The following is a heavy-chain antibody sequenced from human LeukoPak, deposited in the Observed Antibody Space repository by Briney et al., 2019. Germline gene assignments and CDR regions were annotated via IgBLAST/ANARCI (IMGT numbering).Heavy chain of an antibody. CDR2: ISSSSTI. V-gene: IGHV3-69-1*01. Sequence: PGGALRLSCAASGFTFRSYSMKWGRQAPGEGLEWVSSISSSSTIYYADSVKGRFTISRDNAKNSLYLQMNSLRAEDTAVYYCAKDQSSGEIDYWGQGTLVTVSS. CDR1: GFTFRSYS. J-gene: IGHJ4*02. CDR3: AKDQSSGEIDY. D-gene: IGHD6-19*01.